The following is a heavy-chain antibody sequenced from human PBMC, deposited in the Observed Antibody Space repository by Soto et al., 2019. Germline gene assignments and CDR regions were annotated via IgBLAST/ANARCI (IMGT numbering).Heavy chain of an antibody. J-gene: IGHJ4*02. CDR1: GFTFSSYA. CDR2: ISGSGGST. CDR3: AKGLFGELPQTQYYFDY. V-gene: IGHV3-23*01. Sequence: EVQLLESGGGLVQPGGSLRLSCAASGFTFSSYAMSWVRQAPGKGLEWVSAISGSGGSTYYADSVKGRFTISRDNSKNTLYLQMNSLRAEDTAVYYCAKGLFGELPQTQYYFDYWGQGTLVTVSS. D-gene: IGHD3-10*02.